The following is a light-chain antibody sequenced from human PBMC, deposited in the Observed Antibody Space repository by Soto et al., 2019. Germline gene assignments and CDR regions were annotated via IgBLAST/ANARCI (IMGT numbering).Light chain of an antibody. CDR1: QSISTN. J-gene: IGKJ2*03. CDR3: QQSYNTLYS. Sequence: DIQMTQSPSSLSASVGDRVTITCRASQSISTNLSWYQKKPGKAPKHLISGASSLQSGAPPRFSGSGSGTDFSLTISSLQPEDFAIYLCQQSYNTLYSFGQGTTLEIK. V-gene: IGKV1-39*01. CDR2: GAS.